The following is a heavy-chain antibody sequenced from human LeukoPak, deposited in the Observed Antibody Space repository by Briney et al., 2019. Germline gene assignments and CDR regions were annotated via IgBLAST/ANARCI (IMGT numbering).Heavy chain of an antibody. CDR2: SRNKASRYTT. CDR1: GCKFSDHY. V-gene: IGHV3-72*01. D-gene: IGHD1/OR15-1a*01. Sequence: PGASLRLSCEASGCKFSDHYINWVRQAPGKGLEWVGRSRNKASRYTTEYAASVEGRYTISRDVSECSLYLQMNSLRTEDTAVYDCGRMAINANNGMDVWDQGTTVTVSS. J-gene: IGHJ6*02. CDR3: GRMAINANNGMDV.